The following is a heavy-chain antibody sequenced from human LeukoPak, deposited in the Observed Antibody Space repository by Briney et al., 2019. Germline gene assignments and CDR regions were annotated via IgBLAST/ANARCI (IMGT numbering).Heavy chain of an antibody. CDR1: GGSISSYY. J-gene: IGHJ4*02. V-gene: IGHV4-4*07. D-gene: IGHD5-18*01. CDR2: IYTSGST. CDR3: ARGSGYTYGYPFDS. Sequence: PCETLSLACTVSGGSISSYYCSWIRQPAGRGLEWIGRIYTSGSTNYNPSLKSRVTMSVDTSKNQFSLKLSSVTAADTAVYYCARGSGYTYGYPFDSWGQGTLVTVSS.